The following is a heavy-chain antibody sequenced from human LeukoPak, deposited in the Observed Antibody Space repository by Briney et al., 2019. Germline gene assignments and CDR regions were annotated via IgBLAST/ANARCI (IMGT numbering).Heavy chain of an antibody. D-gene: IGHD3-22*01. CDR1: GGSISSSSYY. J-gene: IGHJ3*02. V-gene: IGHV4-39*07. CDR3: ARDSYDSSGDDAFDI. CDR2: IYYSGST. Sequence: SETLSLTCTVSGGSISSSSYYWGWIRQPPGKGLEWIGSIYYSGSTYYNPSLKSRVTISVDTSKNQFSLKLSSVTAADTAVYYCARDSYDSSGDDAFDIWGQGTMVTVSS.